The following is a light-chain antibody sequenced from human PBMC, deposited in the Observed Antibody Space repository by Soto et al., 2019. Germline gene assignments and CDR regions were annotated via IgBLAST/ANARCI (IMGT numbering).Light chain of an antibody. J-gene: IGKJ1*01. Sequence: DIQMTQSPSTLSASVGDRVTITCRASQSISTWLAWFQQRPGEAPKFLIYDASTLQTGVPSRFSGSGSGTEFTLTISSLQPDDFATYYCQHYSDYSGTFGQGTKVDIK. CDR2: DAS. V-gene: IGKV1-5*01. CDR1: QSISTW. CDR3: QHYSDYSGT.